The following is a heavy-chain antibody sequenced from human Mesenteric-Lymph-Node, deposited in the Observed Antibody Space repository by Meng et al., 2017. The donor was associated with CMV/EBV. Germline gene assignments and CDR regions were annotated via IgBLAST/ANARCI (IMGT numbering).Heavy chain of an antibody. Sequence: GGSLRLSCAASGFTFDDYTMHWVRQRPGKGLEWVSLISWDAAFTYYTDSVRGRFIISRDNSKSSLYLQMNNLGTEDTAVYYCAKAIGTARPWTGNYFDSWGQGTPVTVSS. CDR2: ISWDAAFT. CDR3: AKAIGTARPWTGNYFDS. V-gene: IGHV3-43*01. J-gene: IGHJ4*02. CDR1: GFTFDDYT. D-gene: IGHD6-6*01.